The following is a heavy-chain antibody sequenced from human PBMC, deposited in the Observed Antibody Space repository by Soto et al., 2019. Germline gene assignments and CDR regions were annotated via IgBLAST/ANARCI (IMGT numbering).Heavy chain of an antibody. D-gene: IGHD3-10*01. CDR1: GFTVSNNY. CDR2: IYSGGYT. V-gene: IGHV3-53*01. CDR3: GARPGGGGY. J-gene: IGHJ4*02. Sequence: EVQLVESGGGLIQPGGSLRLSCAVSGFTVSNNYMSWVRQAPGKGLEGVSVIYSGGYTAYGDSVKGRFTISRDNSKNTLYLKMNAREADGPAVFYWGARPGGGGYWGQGTLVTVSS.